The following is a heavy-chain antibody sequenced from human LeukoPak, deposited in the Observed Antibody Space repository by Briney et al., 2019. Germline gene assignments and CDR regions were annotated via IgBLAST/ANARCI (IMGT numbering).Heavy chain of an antibody. D-gene: IGHD1-1*01. V-gene: IGHV3-23*01. Sequence: GSLRLSCVASGFTFRTYAMSWVRQAPGKGLEWVSAISGSGGSTYYADSVKGRFTISRDNSKNTLYLQMNSLRAEDTAVYYCAEPYLNEGWFDPWGQGTLATVSS. CDR3: AEPYLNEGWFDP. CDR2: ISGSGGST. J-gene: IGHJ5*02. CDR1: GFTFRTYA.